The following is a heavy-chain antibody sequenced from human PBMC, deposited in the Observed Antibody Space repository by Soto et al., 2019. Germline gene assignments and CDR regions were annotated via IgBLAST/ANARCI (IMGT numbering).Heavy chain of an antibody. CDR3: ARVLTLNKQVRGGNYYGMDV. J-gene: IGHJ6*02. CDR1: GYTFTSSG. Sequence: ASVKVSCKASGYTFTSSGISWVRQAPGQGLEWMGWISAYNGNTNYAQKLQGRVTMTTDTSTSTAYMELRSLRSDDTAVYYCARVLTLNKQVRGGNYYGMDVWGQGTTVTVSS. V-gene: IGHV1-18*01. CDR2: ISAYNGNT. D-gene: IGHD3-16*01.